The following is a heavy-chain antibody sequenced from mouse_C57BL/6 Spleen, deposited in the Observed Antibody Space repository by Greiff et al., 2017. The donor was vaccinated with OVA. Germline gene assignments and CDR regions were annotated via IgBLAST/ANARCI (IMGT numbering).Heavy chain of an antibody. Sequence: VQLQQSGTVLARPGASVKMSCKTSGYTFTSYWMHWVKQRPGQGLEWIGAIYPGNSDTSYNQKFKGKAKLTAVTSASTAYMELSSLTNEDSAVYYCTRRDLLLRSGDYWGQGTTLTVSS. J-gene: IGHJ2*01. V-gene: IGHV1-5*01. CDR2: IYPGNSDT. CDR1: GYTFTSYW. D-gene: IGHD1-1*01. CDR3: TRRDLLLRSGDY.